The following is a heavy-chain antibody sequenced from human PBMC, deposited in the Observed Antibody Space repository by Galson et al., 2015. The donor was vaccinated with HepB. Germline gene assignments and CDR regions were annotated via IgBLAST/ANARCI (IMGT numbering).Heavy chain of an antibody. D-gene: IGHD6-19*01. V-gene: IGHV1-2*02. Sequence: SVKVSCKASGYTFTGYYMHWVRQAPGQGLEWMGWINPNSGGTNYAQKFQGRVTMTRDTSISTAYMELSRLRSDDTAVYYCARGRGSSGWAYDAFDIWGQGTMVTVSS. CDR2: INPNSGGT. J-gene: IGHJ3*02. CDR3: ARGRGSSGWAYDAFDI. CDR1: GYTFTGYY.